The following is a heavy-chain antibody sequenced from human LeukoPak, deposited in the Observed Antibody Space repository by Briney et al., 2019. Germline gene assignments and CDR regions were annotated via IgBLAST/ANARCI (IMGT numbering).Heavy chain of an antibody. CDR2: ISGSGGST. CDR3: AKDAVITFGGVIVIEVGYFDY. CDR1: GFTFSSYA. V-gene: IGHV3-23*01. D-gene: IGHD3-16*02. J-gene: IGHJ4*02. Sequence: GGSLRLSCAASGFTFSSYAMSWVRQAPGKGLERVSAISGSGGSTYYADSVKGRFTISRDNSKNTLYLQMNSLRAEDTAVYYCAKDAVITFGGVIVIEVGYFDYWGQGTLVTVSS.